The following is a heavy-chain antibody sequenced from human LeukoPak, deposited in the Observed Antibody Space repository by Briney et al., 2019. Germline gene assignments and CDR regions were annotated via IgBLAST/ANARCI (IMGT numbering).Heavy chain of an antibody. Sequence: PGGSLRPSCAASGFTFSDYWMHWVRQAPGKGLVRVSRINTDGSSTTYADSVKGRFTISRDNAKNTLYLQMNSLRAEDTAIYYCASESYNDYSASWGQGTLVTVSS. CDR3: ASESYNDYSAS. V-gene: IGHV3-74*01. CDR1: GFTFSDYW. CDR2: INTDGSST. J-gene: IGHJ4*02. D-gene: IGHD4-11*01.